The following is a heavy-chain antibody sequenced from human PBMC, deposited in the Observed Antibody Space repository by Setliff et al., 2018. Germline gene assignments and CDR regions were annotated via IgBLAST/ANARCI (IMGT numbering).Heavy chain of an antibody. V-gene: IGHV3-74*01. CDR3: ARENIAAATDY. CDR2: IRHDGSIT. CDR1: GFTFSNAW. J-gene: IGHJ4*02. D-gene: IGHD6-13*01. Sequence: GGSLRLSCTASGFTFSNAWMSWVRQAPGKGLVWVSRIRHDGSITNYADSVKGRFSISRDNAKNTLFLQMNSLRAEDTAVYYCARENIAAATDYWGQGTLVTVSS.